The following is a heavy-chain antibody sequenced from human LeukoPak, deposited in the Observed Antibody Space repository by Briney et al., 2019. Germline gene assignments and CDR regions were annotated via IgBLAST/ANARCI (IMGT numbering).Heavy chain of an antibody. CDR3: AGAQKLPQYYFEY. CDR1: GGSISSYY. Sequence: PSETLSLTCTVSGGSISSYYWSWIRQPPGKGLEWIGYIYYSGSTNYNPSLKSRVTISVDTSKNQFSLKLSSVTAADTAVYYCAGAQKLPQYYFEYWGQGTLVTVSS. V-gene: IGHV4-59*01. D-gene: IGHD2-15*01. CDR2: IYYSGST. J-gene: IGHJ4*02.